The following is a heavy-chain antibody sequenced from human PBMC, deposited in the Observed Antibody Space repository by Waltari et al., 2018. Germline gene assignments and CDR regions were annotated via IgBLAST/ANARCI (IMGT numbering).Heavy chain of an antibody. Sequence: QVQLVESGGGVVQPGRSLRLSCAASGFTFSSYGMHWVRQAPGKGLEGVAVIWYDGSNKYYADSVKGRFTISRDNSKNTLYLQMNSLRAEDTAVYYCLAYCGGDCSHGMDVWGQGTTVTVSS. J-gene: IGHJ6*02. CDR3: LAYCGGDCSHGMDV. D-gene: IGHD2-21*02. V-gene: IGHV3-33*01. CDR1: GFTFSSYG. CDR2: IWYDGSNK.